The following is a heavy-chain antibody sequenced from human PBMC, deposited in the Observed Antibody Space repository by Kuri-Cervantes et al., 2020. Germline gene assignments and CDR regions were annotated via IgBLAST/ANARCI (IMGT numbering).Heavy chain of an antibody. Sequence: GGSLRLSCAASGFAISSYNMNWVRQAPGKGLEWVSHTGTTESSKYYADSVKGRFTISRDNSENSLYLQMNSLRAEDTAVYYCARGGAGRGHYYYTDVWGKGTTVTVSS. D-gene: IGHD6-13*01. CDR2: TGTTESSK. CDR1: GFAISSYN. V-gene: IGHV3-48*04. CDR3: ARGGAGRGHYYYTDV. J-gene: IGHJ6*03.